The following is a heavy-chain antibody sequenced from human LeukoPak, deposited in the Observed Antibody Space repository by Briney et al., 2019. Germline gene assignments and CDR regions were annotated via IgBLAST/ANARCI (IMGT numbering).Heavy chain of an antibody. D-gene: IGHD3-10*01. CDR3: ARDTMVRGVPHYGMDV. V-gene: IGHV4-31*03. CDR2: IYYSGST. CDR1: GGSISSGGYY. Sequence: SQTLSLTCTVSGGSISSGGYYWSWIRQHPGKGLDWIGYIYYSGSTYYNPSLKSRVTISVDTSKNQFSLKLSSVTAADTAVYYCARDTMVRGVPHYGMDVWGQGTTVTVSS. J-gene: IGHJ6*02.